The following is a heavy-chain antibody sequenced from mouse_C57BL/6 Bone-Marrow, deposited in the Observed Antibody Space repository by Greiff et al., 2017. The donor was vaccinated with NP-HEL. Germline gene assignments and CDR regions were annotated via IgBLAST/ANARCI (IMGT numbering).Heavy chain of an antibody. Sequence: VQLQQSGPELVKPGDSVKISCKASGYSFTGYFMNWVMQSPGKSLEWIGRINPYNGDTFYNQKFKGKATLTVDKSSSTAHMELRSLTSEDSAVYYCARGGLRYAMDYWGQGTSVTVSS. D-gene: IGHD2-2*01. V-gene: IGHV1-20*01. CDR1: GYSFTGYF. CDR2: INPYNGDT. CDR3: ARGGLRYAMDY. J-gene: IGHJ4*01.